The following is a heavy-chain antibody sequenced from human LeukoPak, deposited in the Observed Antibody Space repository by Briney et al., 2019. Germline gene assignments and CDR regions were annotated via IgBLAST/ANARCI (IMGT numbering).Heavy chain of an antibody. Sequence: SETLSLTCTVSGGSINGYYWTWIRQPPGKGLEWIGYFSDSGSTNHNPSLKSRVSMSVGSSNTDFSLRLNSVTAADTAVYYCARVFRGAVTSNWFDPWGQGTLVTVSS. CDR3: ARVFRGAVTSNWFDP. D-gene: IGHD4-17*01. CDR1: GGSINGYY. V-gene: IGHV4-59*01. CDR2: FSDSGST. J-gene: IGHJ5*02.